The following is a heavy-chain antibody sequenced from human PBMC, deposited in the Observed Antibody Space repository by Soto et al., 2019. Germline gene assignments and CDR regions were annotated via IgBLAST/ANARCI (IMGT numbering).Heavy chain of an antibody. CDR2: INYSGST. Sequence: QVQLQESGPGLLKPSQTLSLTCTVSGGSIRSGGYYWSWIRQNPGKGLEWIGYINYSGSTYYNPSLKSRVTISVDTSKNQFSLKLSSVTAADTAVYYCAGVRGVNWFDPWGQGTLVTVSS. D-gene: IGHD3-10*01. J-gene: IGHJ5*02. CDR1: GGSIRSGGYY. V-gene: IGHV4-31*03. CDR3: AGVRGVNWFDP.